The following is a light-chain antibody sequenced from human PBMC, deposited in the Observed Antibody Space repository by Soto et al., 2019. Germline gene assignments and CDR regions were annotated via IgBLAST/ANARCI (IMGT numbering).Light chain of an antibody. J-gene: IGLJ1*01. CDR1: SSDVGRFNY. CDR2: DVS. Sequence: QSVLTQPASVSGSPGQSITISCTGTSSDVGRFNYVSWYQQHPGKAPKLIIYDVSNRPSGISNHFPGSKSGNTASLTISGLQAEDEADYYCNSYTSSSTLYVFGTGTKVTVL. V-gene: IGLV2-14*01. CDR3: NSYTSSSTLYV.